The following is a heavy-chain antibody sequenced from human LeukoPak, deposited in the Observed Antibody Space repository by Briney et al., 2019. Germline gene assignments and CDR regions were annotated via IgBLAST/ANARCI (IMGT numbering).Heavy chain of an antibody. CDR3: TRDMDQA. CDR2: IYYSGST. Sequence: SETLSLTCTVSGGSISSSSYYWGWIRQPPGKGLEWIGSIYYSGSTYYNPSLKSRVTISVDTSKNQFSLKLSSVTAADTAVYYCTRDMDQAWGQGTLVTVSS. J-gene: IGHJ5*02. CDR1: GGSISSSSYY. D-gene: IGHD2-2*03. V-gene: IGHV4-39*07.